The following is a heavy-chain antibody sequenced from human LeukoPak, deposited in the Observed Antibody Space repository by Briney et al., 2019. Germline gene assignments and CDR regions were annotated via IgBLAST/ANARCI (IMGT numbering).Heavy chain of an antibody. D-gene: IGHD3-22*01. Sequence: ASVKVSCKVTGHTLTKLSMHWVRQAPGKGLEWMGSFDPQEGKRIYAQKFQDRFSMTGDTSRDTAYMELSSLRSDDTAVYYCATLDLIVDLVVWGPGTLVTVSS. V-gene: IGHV1-24*01. CDR3: ATLDLIVDLVV. CDR2: FDPQEGKR. J-gene: IGHJ4*02. CDR1: GHTLTKLS.